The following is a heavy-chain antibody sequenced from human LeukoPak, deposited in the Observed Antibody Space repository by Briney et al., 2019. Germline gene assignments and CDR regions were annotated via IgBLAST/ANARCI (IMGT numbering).Heavy chain of an antibody. J-gene: IGHJ4*02. D-gene: IGHD3-22*01. CDR1: GFTFSTYW. V-gene: IGHV3-7*01. CDR3: ARDFPYYYDTSGYYHDY. Sequence: GSLRLSCAASGFTFSTYWMSWVRQTPGKGLEWVANIKRDGSEKYYVDSVKGRFTISRDNAKNSLSLQMNSLRAEDTAVYHCARDFPYYYDTSGYYHDYWGQGTVVTVSS. CDR2: IKRDGSEK.